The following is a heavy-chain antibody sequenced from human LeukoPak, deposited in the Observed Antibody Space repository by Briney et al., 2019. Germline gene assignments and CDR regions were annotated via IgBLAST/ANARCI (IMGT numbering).Heavy chain of an antibody. CDR2: IYYSGST. D-gene: IGHD3-9*01. Sequence: SETLSLTCTVSGGSISSYFWSWIRQPPGKGLEWIGYIYYSGSTNYNPSLKSRVTISVDTSKNQFSLKLSSVTAADTAVYYCAREWEEYDILTGYYSYFDYWGQGTLVTVSS. CDR1: GGSISSYF. J-gene: IGHJ4*02. V-gene: IGHV4-59*01. CDR3: AREWEEYDILTGYYSYFDY.